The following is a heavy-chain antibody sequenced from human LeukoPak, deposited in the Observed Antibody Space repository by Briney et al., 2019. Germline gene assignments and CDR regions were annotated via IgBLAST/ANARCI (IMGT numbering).Heavy chain of an antibody. CDR2: INPHNGGA. CDR1: EDSFTGYY. V-gene: IGHV1-2*02. D-gene: IGHD4-17*01. CDR3: AGSTVTTESGAFDI. Sequence: ASVKVSCKASEDSFTGYYIHWVRQAPGQGPEWMGWINPHNGGAKYADRLQGRVTMTRDTSISTAYMELSRLRSDDTAVYYCAGSTVTTESGAFDIWGQGAMVTVSS. J-gene: IGHJ3*02.